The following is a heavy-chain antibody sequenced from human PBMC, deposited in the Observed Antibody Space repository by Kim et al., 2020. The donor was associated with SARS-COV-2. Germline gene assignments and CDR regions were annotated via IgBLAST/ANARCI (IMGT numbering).Heavy chain of an antibody. J-gene: IGHJ5*02. CDR2: IYWDDDK. Sequence: SGPTLVKPTQTLTLTCTFSGFSLSTSGVGVGWIRQPPGKALEWLALIYWDDDKRYSPSLKSRLTIAKDTSKNQVVLTMTNMDPVDTATYYCAHRRMMNDGYSYGLGWFDPWGQGTLVTVSS. D-gene: IGHD5-18*01. CDR1: GFSLSTSGVG. V-gene: IGHV2-5*02. CDR3: AHRRMMNDGYSYGLGWFDP.